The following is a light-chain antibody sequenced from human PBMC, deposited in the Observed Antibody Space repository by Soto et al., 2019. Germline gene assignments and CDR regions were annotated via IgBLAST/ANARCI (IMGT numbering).Light chain of an antibody. CDR3: SSYTSSSTLYV. J-gene: IGLJ1*01. Sequence: SVLTQPASVSGSPGPQITISCTGTSSDVGGYNYVSWYQQHPGKAPKLMIYDVSNRPSGVSNRFSGSKSGNTASMTISGLQAEDEADYYCSSYTSSSTLYVFGTGTKVNVL. V-gene: IGLV2-14*01. CDR1: SSDVGGYNY. CDR2: DVS.